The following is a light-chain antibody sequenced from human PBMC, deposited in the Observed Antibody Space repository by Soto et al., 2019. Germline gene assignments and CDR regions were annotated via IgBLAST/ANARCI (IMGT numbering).Light chain of an antibody. Sequence: SYELTQPPSLSVAPGQTARISCGGNNLGTKSVHWYQQQPGQAPVMVVYDDTDRPSGIPERFSGTNSGNTATLTISRVEAGDEADYYCQVWDSISDHWVFGGGTKLTVL. J-gene: IGLJ3*02. V-gene: IGLV3-21*02. CDR3: QVWDSISDHWV. CDR1: NLGTKS. CDR2: DDT.